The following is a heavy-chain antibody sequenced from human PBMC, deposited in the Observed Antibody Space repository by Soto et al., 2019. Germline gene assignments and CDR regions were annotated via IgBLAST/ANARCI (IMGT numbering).Heavy chain of an antibody. D-gene: IGHD3-22*01. CDR3: ARDRDSSGYYGDAFDI. CDR2: IYYSGST. Sequence: SETLSLTCTVSGGSISSSSYYWGWIRQPPGKGLEWIGSIYYSGSTYYNPSLKSRVTISVDTSKNQFSLKLSSVTAADTAVYYCARDRDSSGYYGDAFDIWGQGTMVTVSS. CDR1: GGSISSSSYY. V-gene: IGHV4-39*02. J-gene: IGHJ3*02.